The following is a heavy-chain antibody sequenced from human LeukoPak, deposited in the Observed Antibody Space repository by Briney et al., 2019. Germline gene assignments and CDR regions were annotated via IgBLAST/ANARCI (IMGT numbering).Heavy chain of an antibody. V-gene: IGHV3-23*01. CDR2: ISGSGDST. J-gene: IGHJ4*02. D-gene: IGHD5-12*01. CDR3: AKSIVATITDFDY. CDR1: GFTFSSYA. Sequence: GGSLRLSCAASGFTFSSYAMSWVRQAPGKGLEWVSTISGSGDSTYYADSVKGRFTISRDNSKNTLYLQMNSLRAEDTAVYYCAKSIVATITDFDYWGQGTLVTVSS.